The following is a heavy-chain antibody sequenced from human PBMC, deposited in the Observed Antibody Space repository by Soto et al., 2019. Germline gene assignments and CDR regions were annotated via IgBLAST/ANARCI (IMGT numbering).Heavy chain of an antibody. V-gene: IGHV1-69*06. J-gene: IGHJ6*02. Sequence: SVKVSCKASGGTFSSDFISWVRQAPGQGLEWVGGTIATFGSANFAQKFQGRVTITADIFTSTVHMELSSLTSWDTAPYYWARDQASDNSVYPGSQDPYAMDVWGQGTTVTVSS. CDR2: TIATFGSA. CDR1: GGTFSSDF. D-gene: IGHD3-16*01. CDR3: ARDQASDNSVYPGSQDPYAMDV.